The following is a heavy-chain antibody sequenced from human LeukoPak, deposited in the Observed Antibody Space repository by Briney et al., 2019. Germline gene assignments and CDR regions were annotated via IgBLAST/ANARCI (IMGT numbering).Heavy chain of an antibody. Sequence: SETLSLTCTVSGYFISSGYYWGWIRQPPGKGLEWIGSIYHSGSTYYNPSLKSRVTISVDTSKNQFSLKLSSVTAADTAVYYCARGPYYFDSSGAFDIWGQGTMVTVSS. D-gene: IGHD3-22*01. CDR3: ARGPYYFDSSGAFDI. V-gene: IGHV4-38-2*02. J-gene: IGHJ3*02. CDR2: IYHSGST. CDR1: GYFISSGYY.